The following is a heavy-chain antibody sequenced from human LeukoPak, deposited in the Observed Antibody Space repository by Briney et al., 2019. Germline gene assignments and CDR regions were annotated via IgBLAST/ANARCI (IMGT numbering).Heavy chain of an antibody. CDR3: ARGPTYSSSPRYDY. J-gene: IGHJ4*02. Sequence: SETLSLTCTVSGGSISSYYWSWIRQPPGKGLEWIGYIYYSGSTNYNPSLKSRVTISLDTSKNQFSLKLSSVTAADTAVYYCARGPTYSSSPRYDYWGQGTLVTVSS. CDR1: GGSISSYY. CDR2: IYYSGST. D-gene: IGHD6-6*01. V-gene: IGHV4-59*12.